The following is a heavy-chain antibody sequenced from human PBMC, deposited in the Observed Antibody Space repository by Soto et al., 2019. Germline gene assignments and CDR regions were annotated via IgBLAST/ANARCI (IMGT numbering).Heavy chain of an antibody. CDR1: GFTFSGEW. CDR3: TRETCGEGAS. D-gene: IGHD4-17*01. Sequence: EVQLVESGGGLVQPGGSLRLSCTDSGFTFSGEWMHWVRQAPGKGLVWVSRLGPPENGLNYADSVKGRFTISRDNAKNTLDLQMNNLRVEDTAVYFGTRETCGEGASWGQGTLVTVSS. CDR2: LGPPENGL. J-gene: IGHJ5*02. V-gene: IGHV3-74*01.